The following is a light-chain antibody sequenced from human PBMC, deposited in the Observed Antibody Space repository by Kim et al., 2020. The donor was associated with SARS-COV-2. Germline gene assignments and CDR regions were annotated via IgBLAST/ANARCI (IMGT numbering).Light chain of an antibody. CDR2: GKN. V-gene: IGLV3-19*01. J-gene: IGLJ2*01. CDR3: KSRDSSGNVV. Sequence: SSELTQDPAVSVALGQTVRITCQGDSLRIYYASWYQQKPGQAPVLVIYGKNNRPSGIPDRFSGSSSGNTASLTLTGAQADDESDYYCKSRDSSGNVVFGGGTKLTVL. CDR1: SLRIYY.